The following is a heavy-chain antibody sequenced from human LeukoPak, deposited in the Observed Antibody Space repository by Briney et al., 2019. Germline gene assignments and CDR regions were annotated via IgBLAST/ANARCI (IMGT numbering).Heavy chain of an antibody. CDR3: AKVDGSCSGGSCPSGNWFDP. J-gene: IGHJ5*02. D-gene: IGHD2-15*01. CDR1: GGSFSGYY. V-gene: IGHV4-34*01. Sequence: SETLSLTCAVYGGSFSGYYWSWIRQPPGKGLEWIGEINHSGSTNYNPSLKSRVTISVDTSKNQFSLKLSSVTAADTAVYYCAKVDGSCSGGSCPSGNWFDPWGQGALVTVSS. CDR2: INHSGST.